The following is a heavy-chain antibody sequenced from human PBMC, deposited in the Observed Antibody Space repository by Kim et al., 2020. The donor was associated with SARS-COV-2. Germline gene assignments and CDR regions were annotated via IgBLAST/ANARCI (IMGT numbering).Heavy chain of an antibody. V-gene: IGHV1-18*01. Sequence: ASVKVSCKASGYTFTSYGISWVRQAPGQGLEWMGWISAYNGNTNYAQKLQGRVTMTTDTSTSTAYMELRSLRSDDTAVYYCARVRFSGSGWYAEFDPWGQGTLVTVSS. J-gene: IGHJ5*02. CDR3: ARVRFSGSGWYAEFDP. CDR1: GYTFTSYG. CDR2: ISAYNGNT. D-gene: IGHD6-19*01.